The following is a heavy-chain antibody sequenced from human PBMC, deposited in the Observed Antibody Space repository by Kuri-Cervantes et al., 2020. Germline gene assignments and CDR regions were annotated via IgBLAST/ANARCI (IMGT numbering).Heavy chain of an antibody. J-gene: IGHJ3*02. D-gene: IGHD1-7*01. CDR1: GFSLSTSGMC. V-gene: IGHV2-70*11. CDR2: IDWDDDK. CDR3: ARGRLVELDAFDI. Sequence: SGPTLAHPPQTLSLTYTLSGFSLSTSGMCVSWIRQPPGKTLEWLARIDWDDDKYYSTSLKTRLTIFKDTSKNQVVLTMTNMDPVDTATYYCARGRLVELDAFDIWGQGTMVTVSS.